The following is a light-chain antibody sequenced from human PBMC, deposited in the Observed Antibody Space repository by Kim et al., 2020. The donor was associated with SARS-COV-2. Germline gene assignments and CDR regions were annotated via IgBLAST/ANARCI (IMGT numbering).Light chain of an antibody. CDR2: EAS. CDR3: QQYGNWPPRYT. Sequence: SPGERATSACRASQSLSGNLAWYQQKPGKAPRLLIYEASTRATGIPARLSGSGSGTEFTLTISSLQSEDFAVYYCQQYGNWPPRYTFGQGTKLEI. V-gene: IGKV3-15*01. CDR1: QSLSGN. J-gene: IGKJ2*01.